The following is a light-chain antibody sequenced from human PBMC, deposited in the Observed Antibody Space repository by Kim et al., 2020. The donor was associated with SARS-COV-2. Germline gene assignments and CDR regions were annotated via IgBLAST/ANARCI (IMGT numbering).Light chain of an antibody. Sequence: EIVLTQSPATLSVSPGERATLSCRASQSVYSNLAWYQQKPGQAPSLLIYGASTRATGIPARFSGSGSGTEFTLTINSLQSEDFALYYCQQYSNWPPGFTFGGGTEVEIK. V-gene: IGKV3-15*01. J-gene: IGKJ4*01. CDR3: QQYSNWPPGFT. CDR2: GAS. CDR1: QSVYSN.